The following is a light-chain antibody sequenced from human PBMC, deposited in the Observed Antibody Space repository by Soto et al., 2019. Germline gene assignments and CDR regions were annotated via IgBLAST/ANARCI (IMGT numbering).Light chain of an antibody. J-gene: IGLJ3*02. CDR3: QTWGTGIPWV. CDR2: VNSDGSH. V-gene: IGLV4-69*01. Sequence: QSVLTQSPSASASLGASVRLTCTLSSGHSSYAIAWHQQQPEKGPRYLMKVNSDGSHTKGDGIPDRFSGSSSGAERYLTISSLQSEDEADYHCQTWGTGIPWVFGGGTKLTVL. CDR1: SGHSSYA.